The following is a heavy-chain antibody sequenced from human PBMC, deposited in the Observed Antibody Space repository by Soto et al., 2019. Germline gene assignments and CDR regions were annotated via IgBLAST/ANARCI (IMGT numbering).Heavy chain of an antibody. CDR2: IKEDGNEI. J-gene: IGHJ4*02. V-gene: IGHV3-7*03. CDR3: VFPIPTTATTFGS. D-gene: IGHD2-2*02. CDR1: GFTFGRHW. Sequence: GGSLRLSCAGSGFTFGRHWMTWVRQAPGKGLEWVANIKEDGNEIYYVDSVKGRFTISRDNAKNSVYLQMNSLRAEDTAVYYCVFPIPTTATTFGSWRQETLLTVS.